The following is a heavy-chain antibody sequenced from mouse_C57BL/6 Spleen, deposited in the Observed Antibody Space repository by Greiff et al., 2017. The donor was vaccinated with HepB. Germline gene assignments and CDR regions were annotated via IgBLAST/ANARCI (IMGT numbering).Heavy chain of an antibody. CDR2: INPSSGYT. V-gene: IGHV1-7*01. CDR3: ARKAQVTWFAY. J-gene: IGHJ3*01. Sequence: QVQLQQSGAELAKPGASVKLSCKASGYTFTSHWMHWVKQRPGQGLEWIGYINPSSGYTKYNQKCKDKATLTTDKSSSTAYMPRSSLAYEDSAVYYCARKAQVTWFAYWGQGTLVTVSA. D-gene: IGHD3-2*02. CDR1: GYTFTSHW.